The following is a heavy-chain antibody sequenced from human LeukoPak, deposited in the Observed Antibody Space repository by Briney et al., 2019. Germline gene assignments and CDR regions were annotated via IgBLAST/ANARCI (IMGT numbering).Heavy chain of an antibody. J-gene: IGHJ4*02. V-gene: IGHV3-30*18. Sequence: GRSLRLSCAASGFTFSSYGIHWVRQAPGKGLEWVALISYDGSDKFFADSVRGRFTISRDNSKNTLYLQMNSLRVEDTAVYYCAKDLATKYSLDYWGQGILVTVSP. D-gene: IGHD5-12*01. CDR3: AKDLATKYSLDY. CDR1: GFTFSSYG. CDR2: ISYDGSDK.